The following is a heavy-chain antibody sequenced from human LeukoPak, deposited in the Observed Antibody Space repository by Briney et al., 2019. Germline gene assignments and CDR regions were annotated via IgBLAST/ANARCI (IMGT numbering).Heavy chain of an antibody. CDR2: INHSGST. CDR1: GGSFSGYY. D-gene: IGHD6-13*01. Sequence: TSETLSLTCAVYGGSFSGYYWSWIRPPPGKGLEGVGEINHSGSTNYNPSLTSRATLSVDTPKNHFSLKLSPVTAAHTPVSYCGRWQHPYSYYFMDVWGKGPPVTVSS. V-gene: IGHV4-34*01. CDR3: GRWQHPYSYYFMDV. J-gene: IGHJ6*03.